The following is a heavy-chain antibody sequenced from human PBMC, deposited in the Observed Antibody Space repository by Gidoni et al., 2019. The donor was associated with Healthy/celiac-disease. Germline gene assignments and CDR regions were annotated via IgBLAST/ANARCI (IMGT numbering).Heavy chain of an antibody. CDR3: ARDLQVLASIAVAGTMNY. CDR1: GFTFSSYA. Sequence: SCAASGFTFSSYAMHWVRQAPGKGLEWVAVISYDGSNKYYADSVKGRFTISRDNSKNTLYLQMNSLRAEDTAVYYCARDLQVLASIAVAGTMNYWGQGTLVTVSS. V-gene: IGHV3-30-3*01. CDR2: ISYDGSNK. D-gene: IGHD6-19*01. J-gene: IGHJ4*02.